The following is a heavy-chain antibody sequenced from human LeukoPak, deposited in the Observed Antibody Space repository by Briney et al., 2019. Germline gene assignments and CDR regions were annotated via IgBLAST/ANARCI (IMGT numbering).Heavy chain of an antibody. CDR1: GFTFSSYE. CDR2: IRYDGSNK. J-gene: IGHJ1*01. CDR3: AKERYCGGDCYTRYFQH. Sequence: GGSLRLSCAASGFTFSSYEMNWVRQAPGKGLEWVAFIRYDGSNKYYADSVKGRFTISRDNSKNTLYLQMNSLRAEDTAVYYCAKERYCGGDCYTRYFQHWGQGTLVTASS. D-gene: IGHD2-21*02. V-gene: IGHV3-30*02.